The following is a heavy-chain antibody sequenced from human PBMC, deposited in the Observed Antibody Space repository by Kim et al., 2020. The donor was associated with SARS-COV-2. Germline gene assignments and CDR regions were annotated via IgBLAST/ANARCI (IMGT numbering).Heavy chain of an antibody. CDR3: ARDSDCSSTSCSGDY. D-gene: IGHD2-2*01. J-gene: IGHJ4*02. Sequence: DSVKGRFTISRDNSKNTLYLQMNSLRAEDTAVYYCARDSDCSSTSCSGDYWGQGTLVTVSS. V-gene: IGHV3-30*01.